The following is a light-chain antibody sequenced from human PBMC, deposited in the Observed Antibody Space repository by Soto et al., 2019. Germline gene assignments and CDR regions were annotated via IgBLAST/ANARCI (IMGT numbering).Light chain of an antibody. CDR3: QQRLGWPKT. Sequence: EIVLTQSPATLSLSPGERATLSCRASQSVVNYLAWYQQKPGQAPRLLIYDASNRATGIPARFSGSGSGTVFTLTISSLEPEDFAVYYWQQRLGWPKTFGQGTKVEIK. J-gene: IGKJ1*01. CDR1: QSVVNY. V-gene: IGKV3-11*01. CDR2: DAS.